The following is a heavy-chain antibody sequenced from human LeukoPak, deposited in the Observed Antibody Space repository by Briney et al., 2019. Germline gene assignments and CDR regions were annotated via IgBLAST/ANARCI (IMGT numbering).Heavy chain of an antibody. V-gene: IGHV3-9*01. CDR3: ARVAIYGGNSEFDP. CDR2: ISWNSGSI. Sequence: GGSLRLSCAASGFTFSIYAMHWVRQAPGKGLEWVSGISWNSGSIGYADSVKGRFTISRDNAKNSLYLQMNSLRAEDTAVYYCARVAIYGGNSEFDPWGQGTLVTVSS. D-gene: IGHD4-23*01. CDR1: GFTFSIYA. J-gene: IGHJ5*02.